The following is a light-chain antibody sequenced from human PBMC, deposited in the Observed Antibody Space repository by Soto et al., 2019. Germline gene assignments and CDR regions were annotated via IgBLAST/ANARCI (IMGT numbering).Light chain of an antibody. Sequence: EIVMTQSPGTLSVSPGERATLSCRASQTIDTNLAWYQQKPGQAPRLLIYGASSRATGIPDRFSGSGSGTDFTLTISRLEPEDFAVYYCQQYGSSPITFGQGTQLEIK. CDR1: QTIDTN. CDR3: QQYGSSPIT. J-gene: IGKJ5*01. V-gene: IGKV3-20*01. CDR2: GAS.